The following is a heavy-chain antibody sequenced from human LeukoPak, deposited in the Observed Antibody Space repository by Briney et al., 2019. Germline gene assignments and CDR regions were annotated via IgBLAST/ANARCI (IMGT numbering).Heavy chain of an antibody. D-gene: IGHD6-13*01. CDR3: AREGEYSSSYSFDY. V-gene: IGHV4-39*07. J-gene: IGHJ4*02. CDR1: GGSISSSSYY. CDR2: IYYSGST. Sequence: SETLSLTCTVSGGSISSSSYYWGWIRQPPGKGLEWIGSIYYSGSTYYNPSLKSRVTISVDTSKNQFSLKLSSVTAADTAVYYCAREGEYSSSYSFDYWGQGTLVTVSS.